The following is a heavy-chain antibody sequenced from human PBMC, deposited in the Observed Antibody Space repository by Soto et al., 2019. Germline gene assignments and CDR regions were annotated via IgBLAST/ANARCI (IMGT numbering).Heavy chain of an antibody. CDR1: GGTFSSSA. Sequence: QVQLVQSGAAVKTPGSSVKVSCKASGGTFSSSALSWVRQAPGPGLGWMGGLIPIFGTANFAQKFQGRVPITGDKSTITAYMELSSLRSEDTAVYYCARDPSIVGATWAAYYYYGMDVWGQGTTVTVSS. D-gene: IGHD1-26*01. CDR2: LIPIFGTA. CDR3: ARDPSIVGATWAAYYYYGMDV. J-gene: IGHJ6*02. V-gene: IGHV1-69*06.